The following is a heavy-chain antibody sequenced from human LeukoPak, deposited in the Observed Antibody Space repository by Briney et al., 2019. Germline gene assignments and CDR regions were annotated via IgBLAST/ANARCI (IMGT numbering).Heavy chain of an antibody. J-gene: IGHJ6*02. CDR1: GFTVSSNY. CDR2: IYSGGST. D-gene: IGHD3-10*01. CDR3: ARDCITMVRGVITYYYYYGMDV. V-gene: IGHV3-66*01. Sequence: GGSLRLSCAASGFTVSSNYMSWVRQAPGKGLEWVSVIYSGGSTYYADSVKGRFTISRDNSKNTLYLQMNSLRAEDTAVYYCARDCITMVRGVITYYYYYGMDVWGQGTTVTVSS.